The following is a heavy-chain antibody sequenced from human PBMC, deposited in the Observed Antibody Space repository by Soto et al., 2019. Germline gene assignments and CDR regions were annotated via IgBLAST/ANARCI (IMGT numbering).Heavy chain of an antibody. D-gene: IGHD6-13*01. CDR2: INHSGST. Sequence: QVQLQQWGAGLLKPSETLSLTCAVYGGSFSGYYWSWIRQPPGKGLEWIGEINHSGSTNYNPSLKSRVTISVDTSKNQFSLKLSSVTAADTAVYYCARGIAAAGRPHFDYWGQGTLVTVSS. CDR3: ARGIAAAGRPHFDY. J-gene: IGHJ4*02. V-gene: IGHV4-34*01. CDR1: GGSFSGYY.